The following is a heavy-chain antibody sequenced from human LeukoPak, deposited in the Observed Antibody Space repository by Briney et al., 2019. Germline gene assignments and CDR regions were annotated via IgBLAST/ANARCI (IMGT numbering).Heavy chain of an antibody. Sequence: GGSLRLSCAASGFTVSRNYMSWVRQAPGKGLEWVSVIYSGGSTYYADSVKGRFTISRDNSKNTLYPQMNSLRAEDTAVYYCARESANYYFDYWGPGTLVTVFS. CDR1: GFTVSRNY. CDR3: ARESANYYFDY. CDR2: IYSGGST. J-gene: IGHJ4*02. D-gene: IGHD1-7*01. V-gene: IGHV3-53*01.